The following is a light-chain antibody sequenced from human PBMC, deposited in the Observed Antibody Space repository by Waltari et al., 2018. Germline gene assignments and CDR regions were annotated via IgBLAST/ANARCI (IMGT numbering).Light chain of an antibody. CDR2: DAS. J-gene: IGKJ1*01. V-gene: IGKV3-11*01. Sequence: EIVLTQSPGTLSLSPGERATLSCRASQNINSHLAWYQQRLGQAPRLPIYDASKRATGIPARFIGSGSGTDFTLTITSLQSEDFAVYYCQQYNNWPWTFGQGTRVDIK. CDR1: QNINSH. CDR3: QQYNNWPWT.